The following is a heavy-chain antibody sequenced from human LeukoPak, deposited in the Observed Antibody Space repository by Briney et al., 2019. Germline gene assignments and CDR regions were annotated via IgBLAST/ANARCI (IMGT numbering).Heavy chain of an antibody. J-gene: IGHJ5*02. Sequence: APVKVSCKASGYTFTGYYMHWVRQAPGQGLEWMGWINPNSGGTNYAQKFQGRVTMTRDTSISTAYMELSRLRSDDTAVYYCARTTVTANWFDPWGQGTLVTVSS. V-gene: IGHV1-2*02. CDR2: INPNSGGT. CDR3: ARTTVTANWFDP. D-gene: IGHD4-17*01. CDR1: GYTFTGYY.